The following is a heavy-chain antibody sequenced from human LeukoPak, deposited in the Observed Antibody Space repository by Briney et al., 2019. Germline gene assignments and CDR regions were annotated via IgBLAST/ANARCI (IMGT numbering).Heavy chain of an antibody. D-gene: IGHD4-17*01. CDR2: IIPILGIA. J-gene: IGHJ4*02. CDR1: GYTFTSYG. CDR3: ARDDTSNDYGDYGSGY. V-gene: IGHV1-69*04. Sequence: SVKVSCKASGYTFTSYGISWVRQAPGQGLEWMGRIIPILGIANYAQKFQGRVTITADKSTSTAYMELSSLRSEDTAVYYCARDDTSNDYGDYGSGYWGQGTLVTVSS.